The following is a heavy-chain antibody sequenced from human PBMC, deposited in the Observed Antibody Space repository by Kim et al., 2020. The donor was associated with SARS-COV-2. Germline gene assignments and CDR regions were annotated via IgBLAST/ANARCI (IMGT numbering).Heavy chain of an antibody. CDR1: GGSFSGYY. CDR2: INHSGST. Sequence: SETLSLTCAVYGGSFSGYYWSWIRQPPGKGLEWIGEINHSGSTNYNPSLKSRVTISVDKSKNQFSLKLSSVTAADTAVYYCARGPQGFFHYYYGMDVWGQGTTVTVSS. V-gene: IGHV4-34*01. J-gene: IGHJ6*02. CDR3: ARGPQGFFHYYYGMDV. D-gene: IGHD3-3*01.